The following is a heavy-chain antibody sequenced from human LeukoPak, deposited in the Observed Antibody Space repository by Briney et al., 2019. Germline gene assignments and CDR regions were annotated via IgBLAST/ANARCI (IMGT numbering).Heavy chain of an antibody. J-gene: IGHJ3*02. CDR1: GGSFSGYY. CDR3: ARGGYSYGFKAFDI. V-gene: IGHV4-34*01. D-gene: IGHD5-18*01. Sequence: PSETLSLTCAVYGGSFSGYYWSWIRQPPGKGLEWIGEINHSGSTNYNPSLKSRVAISVDTSKIQFSLRLSSVTAADTAVYYCARGGYSYGFKAFDIWGQGTKVTVSS. CDR2: INHSGST.